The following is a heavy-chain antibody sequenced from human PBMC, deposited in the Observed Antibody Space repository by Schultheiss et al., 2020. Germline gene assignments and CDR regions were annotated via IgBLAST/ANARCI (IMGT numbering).Heavy chain of an antibody. D-gene: IGHD6-19*01. CDR2: VSYDGKNK. Sequence: GGSLRLSCAASGFTFSNYAIHWVRQAPGKGLQWVADVSYDGKNKYYADSVKGRFTISRDNSKDTLYLQMSYLRAGDTAVYYCARGTGYSSYDGFDIWGQGTMVTVSS. CDR3: ARGTGYSSYDGFDI. J-gene: IGHJ3*02. CDR1: GFTFSNYA. V-gene: IGHV3-30*15.